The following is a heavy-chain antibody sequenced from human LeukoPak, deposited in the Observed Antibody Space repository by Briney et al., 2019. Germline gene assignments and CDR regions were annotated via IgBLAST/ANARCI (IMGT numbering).Heavy chain of an antibody. V-gene: IGHV3-15*01. CDR3: TTEYYASGALTPIDY. CDR1: GVTFSNAW. J-gene: IGHJ4*02. CDR2: IKSKADGGTT. D-gene: IGHD2/OR15-2a*01. Sequence: GGSLRLSCTASGVTFSNAWMSWVRQAPGKGLEWVGRIKSKADGGTTDYAAPVKGRFTISRDDSKNTLYLQMNSLKTEDTAVYYCTTEYYASGALTPIDYWGQGTLVTVSS.